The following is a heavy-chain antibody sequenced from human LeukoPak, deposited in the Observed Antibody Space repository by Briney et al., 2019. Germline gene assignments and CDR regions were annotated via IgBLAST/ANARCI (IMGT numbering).Heavy chain of an antibody. Sequence: GGSLRLSCAASGLTFSSSAMNWVRQAPGKGLEWLAAIRGSGDSKYYADSVKGRFTISRDNSKNTLYLQMNSLRADDTAVYFCAKDLRYCSTTICYYSGMHVWGQGTTVTVSS. D-gene: IGHD2-2*01. V-gene: IGHV3-23*01. CDR2: IRGSGDSK. CDR1: GLTFSSSA. J-gene: IGHJ6*02. CDR3: AKDLRYCSTTICYYSGMHV.